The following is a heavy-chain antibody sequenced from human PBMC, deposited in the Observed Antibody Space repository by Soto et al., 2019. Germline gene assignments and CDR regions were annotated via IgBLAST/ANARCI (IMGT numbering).Heavy chain of an antibody. D-gene: IGHD3-16*01. CDR2: INEDGSEK. CDR3: ARTGWPQSSYYFDY. CDR1: GFRFSLFW. J-gene: IGHJ4*02. Sequence: RGSLRLSCAASGFRFSLFWMSWVRQTPGKGLEWVANINEDGSEKFFADSVKGRFTISRDNAKNSLSLQMNSLTADDTAVYYCARTGWPQSSYYFDYWGQGTLVTSPQ. V-gene: IGHV3-7*03.